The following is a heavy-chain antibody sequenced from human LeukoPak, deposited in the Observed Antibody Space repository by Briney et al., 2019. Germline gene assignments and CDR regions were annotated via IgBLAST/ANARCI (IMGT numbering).Heavy chain of an antibody. CDR3: ARDSGPYSSSWYFHDY. V-gene: IGHV4-39*07. Sequence: PSETLSLTCTVSGGSISSSSYYWGWIRQPPGKGLEWIGSIYYSGSTYYNPSLKSRVTISVDTSKNQFSLKLSSVTAADTAVYYCARDSGPYSSSWYFHDYWGQGTLVTVSS. CDR1: GGSISSSSYY. D-gene: IGHD6-13*01. CDR2: IYYSGST. J-gene: IGHJ4*02.